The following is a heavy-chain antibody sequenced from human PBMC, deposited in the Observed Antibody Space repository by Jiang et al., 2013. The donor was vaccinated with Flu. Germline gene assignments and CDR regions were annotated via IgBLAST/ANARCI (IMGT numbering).Heavy chain of an antibody. CDR2: ARNRAQSYST. CDR1: GFTFSDHY. J-gene: IGHJ3*01. D-gene: IGHD3-22*01. V-gene: IGHV3-72*01. CDR3: VPNYYDDSVEYNTHTDIAFDV. Sequence: QLLESGGGLVQPGGSLRLSCAAAGFTFSDHYMDWVRQAPGKGLEWVGRARNRAQSYSTAYAASVTGRFTTSRDDSKNSVYLQMNNLKIEDTAVYYCVPNYYDDSVEYNTHTDIAFDVWGQGAVVTVSS.